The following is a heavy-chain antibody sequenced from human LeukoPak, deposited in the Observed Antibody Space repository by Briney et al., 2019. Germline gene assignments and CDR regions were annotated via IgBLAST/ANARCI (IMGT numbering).Heavy chain of an antibody. CDR2: IYHSGST. Sequence: SETLSLTCTVSGGSISSYYWSWIRQPPGKALEWIGYIYHSGSTDYNPSLKSRVTISVDTSKSQFSLKLSSVTAADTAVYYCARGDPAPDAFDIWGQGTMVTVSS. V-gene: IGHV4-59*01. CDR1: GGSISSYY. J-gene: IGHJ3*02. CDR3: ARGDPAPDAFDI. D-gene: IGHD2-2*01.